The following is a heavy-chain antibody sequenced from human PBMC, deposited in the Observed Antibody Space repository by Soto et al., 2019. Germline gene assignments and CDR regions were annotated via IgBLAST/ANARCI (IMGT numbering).Heavy chain of an antibody. CDR1: GGSISSYY. Sequence: QVQLQESGPGLVKPSETLSLTCTVSGGSISSYYWSWIRQPPGKGLEWIGYIYYSGSTNYNPSLKRRVTISVDTSKNQCSLKLSSVTAADTAVYYCARGDPLLWFGEKVDDGMDVWGQGTTVTVSS. J-gene: IGHJ6*02. CDR2: IYYSGST. CDR3: ARGDPLLWFGEKVDDGMDV. V-gene: IGHV4-59*01. D-gene: IGHD3-10*01.